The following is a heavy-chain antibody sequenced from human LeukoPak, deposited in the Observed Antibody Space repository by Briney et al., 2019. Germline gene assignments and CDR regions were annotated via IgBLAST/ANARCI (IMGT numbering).Heavy chain of an antibody. Sequence: SETLSLTCAVSGGSISSGGYSWSWIRQPPGEGLEWIGYIYHSGSTNYNPSLKSRVTISVDTSKNQFSLKLSSVTAADTAVYYCARGRAGWYYDSSAWVLYGMDVWGQGTTVTVSS. CDR2: IYHSGST. CDR1: GGSISSGGYS. CDR3: ARGRAGWYYDSSAWVLYGMDV. D-gene: IGHD3-22*01. J-gene: IGHJ6*02. V-gene: IGHV4-30-2*01.